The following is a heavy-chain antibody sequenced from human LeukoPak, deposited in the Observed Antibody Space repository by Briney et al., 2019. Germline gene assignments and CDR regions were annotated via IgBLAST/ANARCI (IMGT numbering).Heavy chain of an antibody. CDR3: ARLRHSSGWYGAFDI. J-gene: IGHJ3*02. D-gene: IGHD6-19*01. Sequence: SETLSLTCAVSGYSISSGYYWGWIRQPPGKGLEWIGSIYYSGSTYYNPSLKSRVTISVDTSKNQFSLKLSSVTAADTAVYYCARLRHSSGWYGAFDIWGQGTMVTVSS. CDR2: IYYSGST. V-gene: IGHV4-38-2*01. CDR1: GYSISSGYY.